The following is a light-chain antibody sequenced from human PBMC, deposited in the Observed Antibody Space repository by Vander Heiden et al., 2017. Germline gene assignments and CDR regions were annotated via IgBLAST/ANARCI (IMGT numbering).Light chain of an antibody. Sequence: PLLRQPPSATGPRGLTVTFSCSRRSPSIGAGLVYWHQHFPGIATKLLIYSSNQRPSWVPYRFSGAKSGTSASLAISGLRSEDDADYYCAAWDDSLSGRVFGGGTKLTVL. CDR3: AAWDDSLSGRV. CDR1: SPSIGAGL. J-gene: IGLJ3*02. CDR2: SSN. V-gene: IGLV1-47*02.